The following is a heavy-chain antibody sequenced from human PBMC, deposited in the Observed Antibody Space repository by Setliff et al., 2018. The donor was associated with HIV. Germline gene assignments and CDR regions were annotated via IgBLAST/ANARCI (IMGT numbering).Heavy chain of an antibody. V-gene: IGHV3-13*01. CDR1: GFTFSDSD. D-gene: IGHD3-3*01. CDR3: ARGGPPLEWSKYYFDF. J-gene: IGHJ4*02. CDR2: VGTASDT. Sequence: GGSLRLSCAASGFTFSDSDMHWVRQVSGQGLEWVAGVGTASDTFYPDSVKGRFTISRDNAHNSFYLQMNNLRAGDTAVYYCARGGPPLEWSKYYFDFWGQGQWSPSPQ.